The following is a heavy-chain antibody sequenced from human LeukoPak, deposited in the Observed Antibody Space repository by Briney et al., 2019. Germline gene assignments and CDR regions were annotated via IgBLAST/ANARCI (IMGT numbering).Heavy chain of an antibody. CDR3: AGGPQYTGSFPY. CDR1: GFNVNSFE. CDR2: ISDSGGVI. D-gene: IGHD1-26*01. Sequence: GGSLRLSCAASGFNVNSFEMTWVRQAPGLGLEFLSYISDSGGVIKYADSVKGRFVISRDSAENALYLHMNNLGADDTAVYFCAGGPQYTGSFPYWGQGTLVAVSS. V-gene: IGHV3-48*03. J-gene: IGHJ4*02.